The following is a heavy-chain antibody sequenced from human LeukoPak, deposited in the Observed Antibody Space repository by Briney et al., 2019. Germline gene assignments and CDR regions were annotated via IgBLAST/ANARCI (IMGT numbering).Heavy chain of an antibody. CDR2: IYYSGST. Sequence: PQTLSLTCTVSGGSISSGDYYWSWIRQPPGKGLEWIGYIYYSGSTYYNPSLKSRVTISVDTSKNQFSLKLSSVTAADTAVYYCARDLSGSARRFDPWGQGTLVTVSS. V-gene: IGHV4-30-4*01. D-gene: IGHD3-10*01. CDR1: GGSISSGDYY. J-gene: IGHJ5*02. CDR3: ARDLSGSARRFDP.